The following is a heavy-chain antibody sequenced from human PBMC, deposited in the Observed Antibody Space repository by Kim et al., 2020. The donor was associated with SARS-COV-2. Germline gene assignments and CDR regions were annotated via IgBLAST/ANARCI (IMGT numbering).Heavy chain of an antibody. J-gene: IGHJ4*02. D-gene: IGHD3-22*01. V-gene: IGHV1-46*01. CDR1: GYTFTSYY. CDR3: AREESNYYDSSGYYGY. CDR2: INPSGGST. Sequence: ASVKVSCKASGYTFTSYYMHWVRQAPGQGLEWMGIINPSGGSTSYAQKFQGRVTMTRDTSTSTVYMELSSLRSEDTAVYYCAREESNYYDSSGYYGYWGQGTLVTVSS.